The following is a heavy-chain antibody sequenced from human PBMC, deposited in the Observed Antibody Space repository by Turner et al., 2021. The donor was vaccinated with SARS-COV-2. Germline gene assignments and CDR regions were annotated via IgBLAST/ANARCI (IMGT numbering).Heavy chain of an antibody. CDR2: ISAYNGNT. V-gene: IGHV1-18*04. CDR1: GYTFTSYG. Sequence: QVQLVQSGAEVKKPGASVKVSCKASGYTFTSYGISLVRQAPGQGLEWMGWISAYNGNTNYAQKLQGRVTMTTDTPTSTAYMELRSLRSDDTAVYYCARDRPSAATFLNFDYWGQGTLVTVSS. J-gene: IGHJ4*02. CDR3: ARDRPSAATFLNFDY. D-gene: IGHD2-2*01.